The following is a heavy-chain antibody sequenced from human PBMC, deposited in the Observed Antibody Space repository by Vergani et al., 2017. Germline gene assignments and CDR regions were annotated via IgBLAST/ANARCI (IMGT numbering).Heavy chain of an antibody. Sequence: QVQLVQSGAEVKKPGSSVKVSCKASGGTFSSYTISWVRQAPGQGLEWMGRIIPILGIANYAQKFQGRVTITADKSTSTAYMELSSLRSEDTAVYYCAGDREAYSSSWYYFDYWGQGTLVTVSS. J-gene: IGHJ4*02. CDR2: IIPILGIA. CDR1: GGTFSSYT. CDR3: AGDREAYSSSWYYFDY. V-gene: IGHV1-69*09. D-gene: IGHD6-13*01.